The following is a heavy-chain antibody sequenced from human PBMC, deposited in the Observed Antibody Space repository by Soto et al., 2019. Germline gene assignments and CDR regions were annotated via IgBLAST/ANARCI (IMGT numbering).Heavy chain of an antibody. CDR2: GYYSGST. V-gene: IGHV4-38-2*01. CDR1: GYSISNGDY. CDR3: ARNISTHFDS. Sequence: SETLSLTCAVSGYSISNGDYWGWIRQAPGKGLEWIGSGYYSGSTHYEPSLRGRIAISVDTLKNQFSLRLTSVTAADTAMYFCARNISTHFDSWGQGIPVTVSS. D-gene: IGHD3-9*01. J-gene: IGHJ4*02.